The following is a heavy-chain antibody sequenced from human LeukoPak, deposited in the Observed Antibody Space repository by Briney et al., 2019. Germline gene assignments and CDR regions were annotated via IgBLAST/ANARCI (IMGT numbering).Heavy chain of an antibody. V-gene: IGHV1-46*01. CDR2: INPSGGST. Sequence: ASVKVSCKASGYTFTSYYMHWVRQAPGQGLEWMGVINPSGGSTSYAQKFEGRVTMTRDTSTSTVYMDLSSLSSEDTAVSYCAMGGRSSGFIDSWGQGTLVTVSS. J-gene: IGHJ4*02. CDR1: GYTFTSYY. CDR3: AMGGRSSGFIDS. D-gene: IGHD6-19*01.